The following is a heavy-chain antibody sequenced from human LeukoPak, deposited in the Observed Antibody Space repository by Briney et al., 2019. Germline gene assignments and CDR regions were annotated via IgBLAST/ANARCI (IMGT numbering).Heavy chain of an antibody. CDR3: ARLGELGKAHYFDY. D-gene: IGHD7-27*01. CDR1: GGSFSGYY. J-gene: IGHJ4*02. CDR2: INHSGST. V-gene: IGHV4-34*01. Sequence: SETLSLTCAVYGGSFSGYYWSWIRQPPGKGLEWIGEINHSGSTNYNPSLKSRVIMSVDTSKNQFSLKVNSMTAADTAIFYCARLGELGKAHYFDYWGQGTLVTVSS.